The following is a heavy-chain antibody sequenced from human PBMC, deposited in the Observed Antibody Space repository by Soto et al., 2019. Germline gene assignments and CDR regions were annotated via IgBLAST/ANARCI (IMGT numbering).Heavy chain of an antibody. CDR2: ISYDGSNK. Sequence: QVQLVESGGGVVQPGRSLRLSCAASGFTFSSYAMHWVRQAPGKGLEWVTVISYDGSNKYYADSVKGRFTISRDNSKNTLYLQMNSLRAEDTAVYYCARDRSSGEGGDDAFDIGGQGTMVTVSS. V-gene: IGHV3-30-3*01. CDR1: GFTFSSYA. CDR3: ARDRSSGEGGDDAFDI. J-gene: IGHJ3*02. D-gene: IGHD6-25*01.